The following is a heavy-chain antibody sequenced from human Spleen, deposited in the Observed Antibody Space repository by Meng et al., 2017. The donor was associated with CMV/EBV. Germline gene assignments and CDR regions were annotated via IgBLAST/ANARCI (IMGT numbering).Heavy chain of an antibody. J-gene: IGHJ4*02. D-gene: IGHD5-18*01. Sequence: GSLRLSCTVSGDPINNYYWSWIRQPPGKGLEWIGYIYYSGTSYYNPSLKSRITMSVDTSKKQFSLNLSSMTAADTAVYYCAKKGERRYSYGFYFDDWGQGTLVTVSS. CDR3: AKKGERRYSYGFYFDD. CDR2: IYYSGTS. V-gene: IGHV4-59*13. CDR1: GDPINNYY.